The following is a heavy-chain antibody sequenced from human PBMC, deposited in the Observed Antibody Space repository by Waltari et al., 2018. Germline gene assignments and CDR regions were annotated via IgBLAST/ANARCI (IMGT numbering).Heavy chain of an antibody. Sequence: EVQLVESGGGLVQPGRSLRLSCTASGFTFGDYAMRWVGRAQGKGLEWVGFIRSKAYGGTTEYAASVKGRFTISRDDSKSIAYLQMNSLKTEDTAVYYCTAGSVLRFLEWSDFDYWGQGTLVTVSS. D-gene: IGHD3-3*01. CDR1: GFTFGDYA. J-gene: IGHJ4*02. V-gene: IGHV3-49*04. CDR2: IRSKAYGGTT. CDR3: TAGSVLRFLEWSDFDY.